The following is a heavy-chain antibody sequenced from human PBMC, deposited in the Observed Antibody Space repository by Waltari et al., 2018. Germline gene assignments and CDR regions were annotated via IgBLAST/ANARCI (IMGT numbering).Heavy chain of an antibody. CDR1: GYTFNPHE. CDR3: ARDRGGFGELLAY. V-gene: IGHV1-2*06. J-gene: IGHJ4*02. CDR2: INPNTGAT. D-gene: IGHD3-10*01. Sequence: QVQLVQSGAELKKPGASVKVSCKASGYTFNPHEIHWVRQAPGQGLEWMGRINPNTGATDFAQKFQGRVTLTTDTSITTAYMFLSSLTSDDTAIYFCARDRGGFGELLAYWGQGTLVTVSS.